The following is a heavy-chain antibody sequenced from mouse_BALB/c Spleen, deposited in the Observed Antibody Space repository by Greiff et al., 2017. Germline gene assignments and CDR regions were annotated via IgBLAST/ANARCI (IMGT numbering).Heavy chain of an antibody. CDR1: GYSITSDYA. J-gene: IGHJ4*01. CDR2: ISYSGST. Sequence: EVQLQESGPGLVKPSQSLSLTCTVTGYSITSDYAWNWIRQFPGNKLEWMGYISYSGSTSYNPSLKSRISITRDTSKNQFFLQLNSVTTEDTATYYCARDYAMDYWGQGTSVTVSS. CDR3: ARDYAMDY. V-gene: IGHV3-2*02.